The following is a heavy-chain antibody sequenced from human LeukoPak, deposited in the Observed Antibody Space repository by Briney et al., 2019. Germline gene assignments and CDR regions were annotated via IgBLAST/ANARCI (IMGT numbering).Heavy chain of an antibody. V-gene: IGHV4-34*01. CDR1: GGSFSGYY. CDR2: INHSGST. Sequence: SETLSLTCAVYGGSFSGYYWSWIRQPPGKGLEWIGEINHSGSTNYNPSLKSRVTISVDTSKNQFSLKLSSVTAADAAVYYCARGGPGRFIAKYYFDYWGQGTLVTVSS. CDR3: ARGGPGRFIAKYYFDY. J-gene: IGHJ4*02. D-gene: IGHD6-13*01.